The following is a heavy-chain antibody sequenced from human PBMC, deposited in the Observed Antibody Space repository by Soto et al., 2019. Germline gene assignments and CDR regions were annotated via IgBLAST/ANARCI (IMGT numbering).Heavy chain of an antibody. V-gene: IGHV2-5*02. CDR2: IYWDDDE. J-gene: IGHJ4*02. Sequence: SGPTLVNPTETLTLTCTVSGFSVSTSGVGVGWIRQPPGKALEWLALIYWDDDERYSPSLKSRLTITKDTSKNQVVLTMTNMDPVDTATYYCAHRPRDILTSYYTYFDYWGQGTLVTVSS. CDR3: AHRPRDILTSYYTYFDY. D-gene: IGHD3-9*01. CDR1: GFSVSTSGVG.